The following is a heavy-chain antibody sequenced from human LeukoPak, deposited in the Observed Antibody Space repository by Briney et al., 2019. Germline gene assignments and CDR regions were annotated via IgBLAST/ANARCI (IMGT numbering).Heavy chain of an antibody. J-gene: IGHJ4*02. V-gene: IGHV6-1*01. CDR1: GDGVSSNSAA. CDR2: TCYRSKWYN. CDR3: ARASGGTFDY. D-gene: IGHD2-8*02. Sequence: SQTLSLTCAISGDGVSSNSAAGNWIRQSPSRGLEWLGRTCYRSKWYNDYAVSVKSRITINPDTSKNQFSLQLNSLTPGDTAVYYCARASGGTFDYWGQGTLVTVSS.